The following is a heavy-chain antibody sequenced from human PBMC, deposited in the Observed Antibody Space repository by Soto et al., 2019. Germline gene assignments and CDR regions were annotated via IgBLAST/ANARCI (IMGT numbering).Heavy chain of an antibody. J-gene: IGHJ4*02. CDR1: GFTSSSYE. Sequence: GGSLRLSCAASGFTSSSYEMNWVSQAPGKGLEWVSFIGKIGYLIYYTDSVKGRFTMSRDNAKYSLTLQRNSLRAEDTAVYYLARNLPAGNPMQFDTWGQGALVTVSS. V-gene: IGHV3-48*03. CDR2: IGKIGYLI. D-gene: IGHD6-13*01. CDR3: ARNLPAGNPMQFDT.